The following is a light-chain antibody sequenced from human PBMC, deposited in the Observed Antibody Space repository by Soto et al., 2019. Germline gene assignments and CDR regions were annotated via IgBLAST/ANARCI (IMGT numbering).Light chain of an antibody. V-gene: IGLV2-8*01. CDR1: SSDVGASNY. CDR3: SSYAGSNRLV. J-gene: IGLJ3*02. CDR2: EVS. Sequence: QSALTQPPSASGSPGQSVTISCTGTSSDVGASNYVSWYQQYPGKAPKLMIYEVSKRPSGVPDRFSGSKSGNTASLTVSGLQAEDEADYYCSSYAGSNRLVFGGGTKLTVL.